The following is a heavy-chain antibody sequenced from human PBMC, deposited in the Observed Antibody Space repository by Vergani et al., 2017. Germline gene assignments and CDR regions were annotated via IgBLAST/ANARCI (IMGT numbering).Heavy chain of an antibody. V-gene: IGHV4-39*01. D-gene: IGHD3-16*01. CDR2: IYNSGNG. CDR3: ASGKYYSDSTSHFRGRYFDV. J-gene: IGHJ2*01. CDR1: GDSIISRSYY. Sequence: QMQLQESGPGLVKASETLSLTCTVSGDSIISRSYYWGWIRQPPGKGLEWIGNIYNSGNGDSCSSLKSRVTISADTSKNQFSLRLTSVTAADTAVYYCASGKYYSDSTSHFRGRYFDVWGRGTLVTVPS.